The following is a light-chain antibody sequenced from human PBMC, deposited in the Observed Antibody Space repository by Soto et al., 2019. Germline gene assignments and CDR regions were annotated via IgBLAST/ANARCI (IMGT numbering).Light chain of an antibody. J-gene: IGKJ5*01. CDR1: QSVSNNY. CDR3: QQRSNWPHSIT. CDR2: GAS. Sequence: EIVLTQSPGTLSLSPGERATLSCRASQSVSNNYLAWYQQKPGQAPRLLIYGASNRATGIPARFSGSGSETDFTLTISSLEPEDFAVYYCQQRSNWPHSITFGQGTRLEIK. V-gene: IGKV3-11*01.